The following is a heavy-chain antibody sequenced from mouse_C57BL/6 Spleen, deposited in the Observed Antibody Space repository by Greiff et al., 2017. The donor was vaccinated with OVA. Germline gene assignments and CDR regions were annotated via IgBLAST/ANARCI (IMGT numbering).Heavy chain of an antibody. CDR3: ASLTGMDY. J-gene: IGHJ2*01. CDR2: IYPSDSET. CDR1: GYTFTSYW. V-gene: IGHV1-61*01. Sequence: QVQLKQPGAELVRPGSSVKLSCKASGYTFTSYWMDWVKQRPGQGLEWIGNIYPSDSETHYNQKFKDKATLTVDKSSSTAYMQLSSLTSEDSAVYYCASLTGMDYWGQGTTLTVSS. D-gene: IGHD4-1*01.